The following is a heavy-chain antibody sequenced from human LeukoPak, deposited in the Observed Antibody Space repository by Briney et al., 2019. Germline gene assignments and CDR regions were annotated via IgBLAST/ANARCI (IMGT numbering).Heavy chain of an antibody. J-gene: IGHJ4*02. Sequence: GGSLRLSCAASGFTFSSYAMHWVRQAPGKGLEWVAVISYDGSNKYYADSVKGRFTISRDNSKNTLYLQMNSLRAEDTAAYYCARIVAGNSFDYWGQGTLVTVSS. CDR3: ARIVAGNSFDY. V-gene: IGHV3-30-3*01. CDR1: GFTFSSYA. D-gene: IGHD6-19*01. CDR2: ISYDGSNK.